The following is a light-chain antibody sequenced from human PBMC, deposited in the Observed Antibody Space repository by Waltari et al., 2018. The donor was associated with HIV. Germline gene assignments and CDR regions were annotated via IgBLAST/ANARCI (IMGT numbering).Light chain of an antibody. CDR3: SSYTSSSTLYV. CDR1: SSDVGGYNY. V-gene: IGLV2-14*01. J-gene: IGLJ1*01. Sequence: QSALTQPASVSGSPGQSITISCTGTSSDVGGYNYVSWYQQHPGKAPKLMISEVSNQPSGFTNRFAGSKSGNTASLTISGLQVEDEADYYCSSYTSSSTLYVFGTGTKVTVL. CDR2: EVS.